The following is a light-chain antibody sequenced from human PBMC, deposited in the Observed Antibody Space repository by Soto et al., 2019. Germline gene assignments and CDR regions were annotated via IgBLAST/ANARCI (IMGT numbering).Light chain of an antibody. J-gene: IGKJ5*01. CDR2: AAS. V-gene: IGKV1-9*01. CDR1: QGISSY. CDR3: QQLNTYPIT. Sequence: QFTQSPSSLSASVGDRVAITCRASQGISSYLAWYQKKPGKAPNLLIYAASTLQSGVPSRFSGSGSGTDFTLTISSLQPEDFATYYCQQLNTYPITFGQGTRLEIK.